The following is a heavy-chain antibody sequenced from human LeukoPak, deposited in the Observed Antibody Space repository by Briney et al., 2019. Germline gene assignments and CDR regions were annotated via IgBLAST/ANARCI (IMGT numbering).Heavy chain of an antibody. V-gene: IGHV3-48*04. Sequence: GGSLRLSCAASGFALSTYSIDWVRQAPGKGLEWLSYISSSSSTIYYADSVKGRFTVSRDNAENLVYLQMNSLGAEDTAVYYCARVRRSGYTKDYWGQGTLVTVAS. J-gene: IGHJ4*02. D-gene: IGHD5-12*01. CDR2: ISSSSSTI. CDR1: GFALSTYS. CDR3: ARVRRSGYTKDY.